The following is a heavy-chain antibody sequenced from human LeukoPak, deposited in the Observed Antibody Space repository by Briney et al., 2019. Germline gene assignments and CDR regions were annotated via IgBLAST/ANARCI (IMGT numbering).Heavy chain of an antibody. CDR2: IYPGDSDT. V-gene: IGHV5-51*01. J-gene: IGHJ4*01. CDR1: GYYFTDYW. Sequence: GESLKISCKGSGYYFTDYWIGWVRQMPGKGLEWMGIIYPGDSDTRYSPSFQGQVTISVDKSISTAYLQWSSLKASDTAMYYCARHRGYYYDSSGYYLDSWGQGTLVTVSS. CDR3: ARHRGYYYDSSGYYLDS. D-gene: IGHD3-22*01.